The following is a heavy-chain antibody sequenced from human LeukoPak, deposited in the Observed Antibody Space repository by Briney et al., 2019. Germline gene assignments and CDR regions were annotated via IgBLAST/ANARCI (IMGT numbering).Heavy chain of an antibody. D-gene: IGHD6-19*01. CDR1: GGSSSGYY. CDR3: ARIVAVAGIDY. J-gene: IGHJ4*02. Sequence: PSETLSLTCAVYGGSSSGYYWSWIRQPPGKGLEWIGEINHSGSTNYNPSLKSRVTISVDTSKNQFSLKLSSVTAADTAVYYCARIVAVAGIDYWGQGTLVTVSS. V-gene: IGHV4-34*01. CDR2: INHSGST.